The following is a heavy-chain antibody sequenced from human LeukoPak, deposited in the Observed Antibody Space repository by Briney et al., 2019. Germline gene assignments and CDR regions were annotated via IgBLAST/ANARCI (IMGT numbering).Heavy chain of an antibody. CDR3: ARDVGEYQILGFDY. CDR2: INSDGSRT. D-gene: IGHD3-10*01. J-gene: IGHJ4*02. Sequence: PGGSLRLSCAASGFTFSTYGMHWVRQAPGKGLVWVSRINSDGSRTNYADSVKGRFTISRDNAKNTLYLQMNSLRAEDTAIYYCARDVGEYQILGFDYWGQGTLVTVSS. V-gene: IGHV3-74*01. CDR1: GFTFSTYG.